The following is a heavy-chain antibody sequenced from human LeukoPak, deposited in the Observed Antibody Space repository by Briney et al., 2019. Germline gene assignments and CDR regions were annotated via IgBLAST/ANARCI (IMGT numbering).Heavy chain of an antibody. D-gene: IGHD3-9*01. J-gene: IGHJ4*02. CDR3: ARGLHYDILTGYLDY. V-gene: IGHV3-33*01. CDR1: GFTFRTYG. CDR2: IWYDGSNK. Sequence: GRSLRLSCAASGFTFRTYGMHRVRQAPGKGLEWVAFIWYDGSNKYYADSVKGRFTISRDSSKNSLYLQMSSLRAEDTAVYYCARGLHYDILTGYLDYWGQGTLVTVSS.